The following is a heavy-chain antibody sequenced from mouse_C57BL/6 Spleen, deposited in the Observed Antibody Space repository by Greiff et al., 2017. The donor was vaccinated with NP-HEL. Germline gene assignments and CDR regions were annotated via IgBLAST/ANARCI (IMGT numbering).Heavy chain of an antibody. Sequence: QVHVKQPGAELVRPGSSVKLSCKASGYTFTSYWMHWVKQRPIQGLEWIGNIDPSDSETHYNQKFKDKATLTVDKSSSTAYMQLSSLTSEDSAVYYCERGGYDVVLYAMDYWGQGTSVTVSS. CDR1: GYTFTSYW. CDR2: IDPSDSET. V-gene: IGHV1-52*01. J-gene: IGHJ4*01. CDR3: ERGGYDVVLYAMDY. D-gene: IGHD2-2*01.